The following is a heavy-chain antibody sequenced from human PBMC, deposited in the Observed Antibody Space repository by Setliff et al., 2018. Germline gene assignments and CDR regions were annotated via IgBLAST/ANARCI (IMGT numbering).Heavy chain of an antibody. V-gene: IGHV3-7*03. Sequence: GESLRLSCAASGFTFSSYWMSWVRQAPGKGLEWVANIKQDGSDKYYVDSVKGRFTISRDNAKNSLSLQMNSLRAEDTAVYYCVRARTTNYDFWSGLNAFDIWGQGTMVTVS. J-gene: IGHJ3*02. CDR3: VRARTTNYDFWSGLNAFDI. CDR2: IKQDGSDK. CDR1: GFTFSSYW. D-gene: IGHD3-3*01.